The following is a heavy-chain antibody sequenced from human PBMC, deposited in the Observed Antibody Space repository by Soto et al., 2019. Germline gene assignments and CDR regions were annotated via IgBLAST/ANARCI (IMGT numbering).Heavy chain of an antibody. J-gene: IGHJ5*02. V-gene: IGHV4-31*03. D-gene: IGHD3-9*01. CDR2: IHYSGNS. CDR3: VRAGGVHYDILTGYYSHWFDP. CDR1: GGSIVSGAYY. Sequence: NPSETLSLTCTVSGGSIVSGAYYWSWIRQHPGKGLEWIGSIHYSGNSYYNPSLTSRLTISVDTSKNQFSLILSSVTAADTAVYYCVRAGGVHYDILTGYYSHWFDPWGQGALVTVSS.